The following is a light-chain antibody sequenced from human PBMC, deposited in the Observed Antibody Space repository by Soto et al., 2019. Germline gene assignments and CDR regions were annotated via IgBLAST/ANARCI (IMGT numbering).Light chain of an antibody. CDR2: EVS. Sequence: QSALTQPASVSGSPGQSITISCTGTSSDVGAHKYVSWYQQHPGKAPKLIIYEVSDRPSGVSPRFSGSKSGNTASLTISGLQAEDEAHYYCSSYTTTNTVLFGGGTKPTVL. J-gene: IGLJ2*01. CDR3: SSYTTTNTVL. CDR1: SSDVGAHKY. V-gene: IGLV2-14*01.